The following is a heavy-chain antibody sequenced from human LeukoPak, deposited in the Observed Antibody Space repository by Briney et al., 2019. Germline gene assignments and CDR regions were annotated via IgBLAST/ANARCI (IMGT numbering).Heavy chain of an antibody. CDR2: IYYSGST. J-gene: IGHJ4*02. CDR1: GGSISSYY. V-gene: IGHV4-59*01. D-gene: IGHD4-17*01. CDR3: ARDARYGDLDY. Sequence: SETLSLTCTVSGGSISSYYWSWIRQPPGKGLEWIGYIYYSGSTNYNPSLKSRVTISVDTSKNQFSLKLSSVTAADTAVYYCARDARYGDLDYWGQGTLVTVSS.